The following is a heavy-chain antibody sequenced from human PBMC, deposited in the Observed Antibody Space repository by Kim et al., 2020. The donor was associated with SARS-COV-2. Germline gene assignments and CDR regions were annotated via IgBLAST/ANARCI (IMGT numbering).Heavy chain of an antibody. D-gene: IGHD5-18*01. Sequence: GGSLRLSCAASGFTFSSYAMSWVRQAPGKGLEWVSAISGSGGSTYYADSVKGRFTISRDNSKNTLYLQMNSLRAEDTAVYYCAKAGEIQLWPREGYYYGMDVWGQGTTVTVSS. J-gene: IGHJ6*02. CDR3: AKAGEIQLWPREGYYYGMDV. CDR2: ISGSGGST. CDR1: GFTFSSYA. V-gene: IGHV3-23*01.